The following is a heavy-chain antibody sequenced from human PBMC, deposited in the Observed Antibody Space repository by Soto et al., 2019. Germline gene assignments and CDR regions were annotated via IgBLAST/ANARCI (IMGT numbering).Heavy chain of an antibody. D-gene: IGHD6-19*01. CDR2: VYYGGSI. CDR1: VGSISSSTYY. CDR3: ARQSGSGPNWFDP. Sequence: SETLSLTCTVSVGSISSSTYYWGWVRLPPGKGLEWIGSVYYGGSIYYNPSLKSRVTISVDTSKNQFSLKLSSVTAADTGVYYCARQSGSGPNWFDPWGQGTLVTVSS. J-gene: IGHJ5*02. V-gene: IGHV4-39*01.